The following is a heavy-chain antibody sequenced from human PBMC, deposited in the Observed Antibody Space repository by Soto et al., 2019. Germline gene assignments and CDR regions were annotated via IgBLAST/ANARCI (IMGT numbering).Heavy chain of an antibody. CDR1: GFSLTTSGVD. D-gene: IGHD3-3*01. CDR2: IDCDDYK. CDR3: ANRVLRTVFGLVTTTAIDFDF. Sequence: QITLNESGPTVVRPTDTLTLTCRFAGFSLTTSGVDGGWIRQSPGKAPEWLALIDCDDYKRYSASLKSRLTIPKDPATNQVVLTVYELAPTDTATYYCANRVLRTVFGLVTTTAIDFDFWGQGTPVAVSS. V-gene: IGHV2-5*02. J-gene: IGHJ4*02.